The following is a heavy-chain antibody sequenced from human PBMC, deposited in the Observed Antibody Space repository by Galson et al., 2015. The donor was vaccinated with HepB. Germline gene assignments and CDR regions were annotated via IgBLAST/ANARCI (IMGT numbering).Heavy chain of an antibody. CDR1: GFTFSSYS. D-gene: IGHD2-15*01. CDR2: ISSSSSYI. V-gene: IGHV3-21*01. J-gene: IGHJ4*02. Sequence: SLRLSCAASGFTFSSYSMNWVRQAPGKGLEWVSSISSSSSYIYYADSVKGRFTISRDNAKNSLYLQMNSLRAEDTAVYYCARDRDCSGGSCYPFDYWGQGTLVTVSS. CDR3: ARDRDCSGGSCYPFDY.